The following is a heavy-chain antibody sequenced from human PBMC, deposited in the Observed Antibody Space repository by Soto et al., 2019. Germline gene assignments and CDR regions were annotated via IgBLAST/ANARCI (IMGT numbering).Heavy chain of an antibody. J-gene: IGHJ4*02. CDR2: INHSGST. CDR3: ARGRILTGYYNRRGTNYFDY. D-gene: IGHD3-9*01. V-gene: IGHV4-34*01. Sequence: SETLSLTCAVYGGSFSGYYWSWIRQPPGKGLEWIGEINHSGSTNYNPSLKSRVTISVDTSKNQFSLKLSSVTAADTAVYYCARGRILTGYYNRRGTNYFDYWGQGTLVTVSS. CDR1: GGSFSGYY.